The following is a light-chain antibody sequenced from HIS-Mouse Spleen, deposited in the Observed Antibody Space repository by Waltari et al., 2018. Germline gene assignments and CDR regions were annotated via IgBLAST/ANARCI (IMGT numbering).Light chain of an antibody. CDR3: CSYAGSSTLV. CDR1: SSDVGSYNL. Sequence: QSALTQPASVSGSPGQSITISCTGTSSDVGSYNLVSWYQPHPGKAPKLTIEEGRKPPSGVSKRFSGSTSGNTASLTISGLQAEDEADYYCCSYAGSSTLVFGGGTKLTVL. CDR2: EGR. J-gene: IGLJ2*01. V-gene: IGLV2-23*01.